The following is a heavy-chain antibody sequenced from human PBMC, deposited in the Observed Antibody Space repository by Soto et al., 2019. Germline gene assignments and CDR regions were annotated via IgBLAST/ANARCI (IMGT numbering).Heavy chain of an antibody. D-gene: IGHD6-13*01. V-gene: IGHV4-31*03. CDR3: AREGGSSWYQFDY. CDR2: IDYSGST. J-gene: IGHJ4*02. Sequence: SETLSLTCTVSGGSISSGNFYWSWIRQHPGKGLEWIGYIDYSGSTYYNPSLRSRVTISVDTSKNQFSLKLSSVTAADTAVYYCAREGGSSWYQFDYWGQGTLVTV. CDR1: GGSISSGNFY.